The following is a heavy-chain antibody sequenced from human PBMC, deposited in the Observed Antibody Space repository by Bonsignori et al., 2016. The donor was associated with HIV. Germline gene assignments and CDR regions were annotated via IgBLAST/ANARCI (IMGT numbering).Heavy chain of an antibody. CDR2: ISSSGSTI. D-gene: IGHD5-12*01. CDR3: ARDPDIVATGRDAFDI. V-gene: IGHV3-48*03. J-gene: IGHJ3*02. Sequence: VRQAPGKGLEWVSYISSSGSTIYYADSVKGRFTISRDNAKNSLYLQMNSLRAEDTAVYYCARDPDIVATGRDAFDIWGQGDNGHRLL.